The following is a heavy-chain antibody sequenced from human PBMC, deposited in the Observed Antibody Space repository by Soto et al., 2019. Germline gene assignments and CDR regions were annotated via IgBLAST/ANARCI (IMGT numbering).Heavy chain of an antibody. J-gene: IGHJ5*02. CDR3: ARHLITIFGVVIPNWFAP. CDR2: IYYSGST. CDR1: GGSISSISYY. D-gene: IGHD3-3*01. Sequence: PSETLSLTCTVSGGSISSISYYRGWIRQPPGKGLEWIGSIYYSGSTYYNPSLKSRVTISVDTSKNQFSLKLSSVTAADTAVYYCARHLITIFGVVIPNWFAPWGQGTLVTVSS. V-gene: IGHV4-39*01.